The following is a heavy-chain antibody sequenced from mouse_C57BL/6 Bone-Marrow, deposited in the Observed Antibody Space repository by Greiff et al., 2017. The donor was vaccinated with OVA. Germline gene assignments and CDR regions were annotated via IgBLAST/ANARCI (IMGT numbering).Heavy chain of an antibody. CDR2: TNPNNGGT. CDR1: GYTFTDYN. D-gene: IGHD2-1*01. Sequence: EVQLQQSGPELVKPGASVKIPCKASGYTFTDYNMDWVKQSHGKRLEWIGDTNPNNGGTIYNQKFTGKATLNVDKSSSTAYMELRSLTSEDSAVYYSARSYGKFYYYAMDYWSQGTSVTVSS. CDR3: ARSYGKFYYYAMDY. V-gene: IGHV1-18*01. J-gene: IGHJ4*01.